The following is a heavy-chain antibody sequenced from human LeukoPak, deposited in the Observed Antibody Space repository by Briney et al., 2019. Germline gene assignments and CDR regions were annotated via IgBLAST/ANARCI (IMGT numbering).Heavy chain of an antibody. CDR3: ARAQGDYGDYDY. CDR2: INHSGST. V-gene: IGHV4-34*01. CDR1: GGSFSGYY. J-gene: IGHJ4*02. Sequence: PSETLSLTCAVYGGSFSGYYWSWIRQPPGKGLEWIGEINHSGSTNYNPSLKSRVTISVDTSKNQFSLKLGSVTAADTAVYYCARAQGDYGDYDYWGQGTLVTVSS. D-gene: IGHD4-17*01.